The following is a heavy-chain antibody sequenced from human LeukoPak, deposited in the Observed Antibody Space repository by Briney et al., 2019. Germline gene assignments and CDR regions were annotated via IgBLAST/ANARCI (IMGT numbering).Heavy chain of an antibody. D-gene: IGHD1-14*01. CDR1: GGTFSSYA. J-gene: IGHJ6*03. CDR3: ARDEHLCRKHGVGGYYYYMDV. V-gene: IGHV1-69*05. CDR2: IIPIFGTA. Sequence: ASVKVSCKASGGTFSSYAISWVRQAPGQGLEWMGGIIPIFGTANYAQKFQGRVTITTDESTSTAYMELSSLRSEDTAVYYCARDEHLCRKHGVGGYYYYMDVWGKGTTVTVSS.